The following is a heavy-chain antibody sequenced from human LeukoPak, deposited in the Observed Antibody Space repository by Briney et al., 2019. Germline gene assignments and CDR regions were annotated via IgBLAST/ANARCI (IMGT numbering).Heavy chain of an antibody. Sequence: SETLSLTCTVSGGSISSTSYYWGWIRQPPGKGLEWIGSIYHSGSTYYNPSLKSRVTISVDTSKNQFSLKLSSVTAADTAVYYCARERDTIFVWGQGTLVTVSS. CDR2: IYHSGST. CDR3: ARERDTIFV. V-gene: IGHV4-39*07. D-gene: IGHD3-3*01. CDR1: GGSISSTSYY. J-gene: IGHJ4*02.